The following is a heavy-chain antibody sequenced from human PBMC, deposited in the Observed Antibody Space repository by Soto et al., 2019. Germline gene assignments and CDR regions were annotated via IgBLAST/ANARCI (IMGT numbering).Heavy chain of an antibody. D-gene: IGHD3-3*01. V-gene: IGHV3-30*18. CDR2: ISYDGSNK. Sequence: QVQLVESGGGVVQPGRSLRLSCAASGFTFSSYGMHWVRQAPGKGLEWVAVISYDGSNKYYADSVKGRFTISRDNSKNTLYLQMNSLRAEDTAVYYCAKGIYDFWSGYYTDYYYYMDVWGKGTTVTVSS. CDR3: AKGIYDFWSGYYTDYYYYMDV. J-gene: IGHJ6*03. CDR1: GFTFSSYG.